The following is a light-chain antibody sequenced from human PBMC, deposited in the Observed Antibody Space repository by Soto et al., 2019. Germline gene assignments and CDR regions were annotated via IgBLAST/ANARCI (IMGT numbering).Light chain of an antibody. Sequence: DIQMNQSPSSLSTSVGDRVTITCRASQSITNYLNWYQQKPGRVPKLLIYAASRLQSGVPSRFSCSGSGTDFSLTISSLQPDDFATYYCQQSYITPWTFGQGTRVEIK. V-gene: IGKV1-39*01. CDR1: QSITNY. CDR3: QQSYITPWT. J-gene: IGKJ1*01. CDR2: AAS.